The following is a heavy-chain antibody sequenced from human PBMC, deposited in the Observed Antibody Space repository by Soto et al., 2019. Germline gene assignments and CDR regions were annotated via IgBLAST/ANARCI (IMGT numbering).Heavy chain of an antibody. CDR1: GFTFGDHA. CDR2: ITWDSGTI. V-gene: IGHV3-9*01. Sequence: EVQLVESGGDLVQPGGSLRLSCAASGFTFGDHAMHWVRQVPGRGLEWVSGITWDSGTIDYGDSVKGRFTISRDNAKNSLYLQINRLRPVDTAFYFCAKDNGVGWSVPRGGSYAYYGMDVWGQGTTVTVSS. J-gene: IGHJ6*02. CDR3: AKDNGVGWSVPRGGSYAYYGMDV. D-gene: IGHD3-3*01.